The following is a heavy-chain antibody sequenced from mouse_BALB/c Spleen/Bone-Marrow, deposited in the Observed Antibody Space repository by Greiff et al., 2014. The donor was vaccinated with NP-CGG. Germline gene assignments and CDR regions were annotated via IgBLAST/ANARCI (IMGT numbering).Heavy chain of an antibody. CDR2: IDPANGNT. J-gene: IGHJ2*01. Sequence: VQLQQAGGALVKPGGSVKLSCTASGFNIKDTYMHWGEQRPEQGLEWIGRIDPANGNTKYDPKFQGKATITADTSSNTAYLQLSSLTSEDTAVYYCANYYYGSHFDYWGQGTTLTVSS. V-gene: IGHV14-3*02. CDR3: ANYYYGSHFDY. CDR1: GFNIKDTY. D-gene: IGHD1-1*01.